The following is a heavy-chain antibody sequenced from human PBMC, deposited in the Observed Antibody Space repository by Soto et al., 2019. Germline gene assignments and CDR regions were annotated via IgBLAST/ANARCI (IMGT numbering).Heavy chain of an antibody. V-gene: IGHV3-53*01. J-gene: IGHJ6*02. CDR1: GFSVRSNY. Sequence: GGSLRLSCAASGFSVRSNYISWVRQAPGEGLEWVAIIYINGSTDYADSVQGRFSVSRDIYKNTLFLQMNNLRAEDTAVYFCSGDPSGYDEGDWYHGVDVWGQGTTVTVSS. CDR3: SGDPSGYDEGDWYHGVDV. D-gene: IGHD5-12*01. CDR2: IYINGST.